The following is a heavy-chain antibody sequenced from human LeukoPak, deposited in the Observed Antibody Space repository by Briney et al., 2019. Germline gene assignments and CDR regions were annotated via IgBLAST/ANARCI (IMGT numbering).Heavy chain of an antibody. J-gene: IGHJ4*02. CDR1: GFTFSDHR. D-gene: IGHD4-17*01. Sequence: GGSLRLSCAASGFTFSDHRMDWVRQAPGKGLEWVGRTRNKANSYTTEYAASVKGRFTISRDDSKNSLYLQMNSLKTEDTAVYYCARGRVTTLYYFDYWGQGTLVTVSS. CDR3: ARGRVTTLYYFDY. CDR2: TRNKANSYTT. V-gene: IGHV3-72*01.